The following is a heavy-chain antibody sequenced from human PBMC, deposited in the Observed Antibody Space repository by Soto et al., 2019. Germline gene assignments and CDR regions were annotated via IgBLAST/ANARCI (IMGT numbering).Heavy chain of an antibody. CDR1: GGSISSSSYY. CDR2: IYYSGST. V-gene: IGHV4-39*01. Sequence: LSLTFTVSGGSISSSSYYWGWIRQPPGKGLEWIGSIYYSGSTYYNPSLKSRVTISVDTSKNQFSLKLSSVTAADTAVYYCVSFGPGSYRPPLDYWGQGTLVTVSS. J-gene: IGHJ4*02. D-gene: IGHD3-10*01. CDR3: VSFGPGSYRPPLDY.